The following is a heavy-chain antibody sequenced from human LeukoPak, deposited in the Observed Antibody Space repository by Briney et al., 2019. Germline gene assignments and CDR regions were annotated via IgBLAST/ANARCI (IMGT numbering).Heavy chain of an antibody. D-gene: IGHD2-21*02. Sequence: SQTLSLTCTVSGGSISSGGYYWSWIRQHPGKGLEWIGYIYYSGSTYYNPSLKSRVTISVDTSKNQFSLKLSSVTAADTAVYYCARGPPYIVVVTAIGFFDYWGQGTLVTVSS. J-gene: IGHJ4*02. CDR2: IYYSGST. V-gene: IGHV4-31*03. CDR3: ARGPPYIVVVTAIGFFDY. CDR1: GGSISSGGYY.